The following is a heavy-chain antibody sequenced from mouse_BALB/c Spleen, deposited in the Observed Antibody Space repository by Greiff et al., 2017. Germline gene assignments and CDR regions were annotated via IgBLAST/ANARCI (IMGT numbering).Heavy chain of an antibody. D-gene: IGHD2-4*01. CDR1: GFTFSSYG. CDR2: ISSGGSYT. V-gene: IGHV5-6*01. J-gene: IGHJ2*01. CDR3: ARHGGDYDYDVDY. Sequence: EVKVVESGGDLVKPGGSLKLSCAASGFTFSSYGMSWVRQTPDKRLEWVATISSGGSYTYYPDSVKGRFTISRDNAKNTLYLQMRSLKSEDTAMYYCARHGGDYDYDVDYWGQGTTLTVSS.